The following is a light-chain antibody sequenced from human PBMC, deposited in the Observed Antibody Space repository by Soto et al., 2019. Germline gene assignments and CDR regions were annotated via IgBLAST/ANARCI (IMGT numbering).Light chain of an antibody. CDR1: QSISTY. V-gene: IGKV1-39*01. CDR3: QQSYSTPPIT. J-gene: IGKJ5*01. Sequence: IQMTQSPSSLSTSVGDRATITCRASQSISTYLNWYQQKPGRAPKLLINNTANMQSGVPSRFSGSGSGTDFTLTIISLHPDDFATYYCQQSYSTPPITFGQGTRLEIK. CDR2: NTA.